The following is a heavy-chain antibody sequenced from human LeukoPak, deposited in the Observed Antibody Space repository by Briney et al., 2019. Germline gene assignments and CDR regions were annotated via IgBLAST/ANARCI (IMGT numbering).Heavy chain of an antibody. CDR2: INHSGST. Sequence: PSDTLSLTCAVCGGSFSGYYWSWIRQPPGKGLEWIGEINHSGSTNYNPSLKSRVTISVDTSKNQFSLKLSSVTAADTAVYYCACRRWLHSLYDAFDIWGQGTMVSVSS. J-gene: IGHJ3*02. CDR1: GGSFSGYY. CDR3: ACRRWLHSLYDAFDI. D-gene: IGHD5-24*01. V-gene: IGHV4-34*01.